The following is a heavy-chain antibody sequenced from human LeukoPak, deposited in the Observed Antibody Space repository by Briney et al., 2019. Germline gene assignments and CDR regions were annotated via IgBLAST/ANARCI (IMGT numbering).Heavy chain of an antibody. CDR1: GYTFTGYY. CDR2: INPNSGGT. V-gene: IGHV1-2*02. Sequence: ASVKVSCRASGYTFTGYYMHWVRQAPGQGLEWMGWINPNSGGTNYPQKFQGRVTMTRDTSISTAYMELSRLRSDDTAVYYCARDSGLYSSSSIYMDVWGKGTTVTVSS. D-gene: IGHD6-13*01. J-gene: IGHJ6*03. CDR3: ARDSGLYSSSSIYMDV.